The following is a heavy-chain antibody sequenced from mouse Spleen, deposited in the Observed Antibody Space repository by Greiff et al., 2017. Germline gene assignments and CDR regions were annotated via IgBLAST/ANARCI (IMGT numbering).Heavy chain of an antibody. V-gene: IGHV1S137*01. CDR3: ARDYYGSSYFDV. Sequence: VQLQQSGAELVRPGVSVKISCKGSGYTFTDYAMHWVKQSHAKSLEWIGVISTYYGDASYNQKFKGKATMTVDKSSSTAYMELARLTSEDSAIYYCARDYYGSSYFDVWGAGTTVTVSS. CDR1: GYTFTDYA. J-gene: IGHJ1*01. D-gene: IGHD1-1*01. CDR2: ISTYYGDA.